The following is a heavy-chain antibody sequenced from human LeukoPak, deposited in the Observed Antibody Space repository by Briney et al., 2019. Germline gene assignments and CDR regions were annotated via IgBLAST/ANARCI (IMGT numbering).Heavy chain of an antibody. D-gene: IGHD5-18*01. V-gene: IGHV4-39*07. CDR1: GGSISSYY. Sequence: SETLSLTCTGSGGSISSYYWSRIRQPPGKGLEWIGSIYYSGSTYYNPSLKSRVTISVDTSKNQFSLKLSSVTAADTAVYYCASAYRGYSYLIDYWGQGTLVTVSS. CDR3: ASAYRGYSYLIDY. J-gene: IGHJ4*02. CDR2: IYYSGST.